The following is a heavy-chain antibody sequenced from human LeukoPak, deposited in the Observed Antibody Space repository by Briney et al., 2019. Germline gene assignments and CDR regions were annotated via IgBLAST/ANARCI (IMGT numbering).Heavy chain of an antibody. D-gene: IGHD3-22*01. V-gene: IGHV3-20*04. J-gene: IGHJ4*02. Sequence: GGSLRLSCAASGFTFDDYGMSWVRQAPGKGLEWVSGINWNGGSTGYADSVKGRFTISRDNAKNSLYLQMNSLRAEDTALYYCARGPGYYDSSGYYGDYWGQGTLVTVSS. CDR2: INWNGGST. CDR3: ARGPGYYDSSGYYGDY. CDR1: GFTFDDYG.